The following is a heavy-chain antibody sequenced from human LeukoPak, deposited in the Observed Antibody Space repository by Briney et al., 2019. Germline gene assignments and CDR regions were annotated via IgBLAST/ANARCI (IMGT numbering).Heavy chain of an antibody. CDR1: GYTFTGYY. CDR2: INPYSGDT. V-gene: IGHV1-2*02. CDR3: ARDRGPSADSGIYYQYYFHY. D-gene: IGHD3-10*01. Sequence: GASVNVSCKASGYTFTGYYVHWMRQAPGQGLEWMGWINPYSGDTEYEQKFEGRVTMTRGTSIATAYMEMTRLTSDDTAVYYCARDRGPSADSGIYYQYYFHYWGQGTLVTVSS. J-gene: IGHJ4*02.